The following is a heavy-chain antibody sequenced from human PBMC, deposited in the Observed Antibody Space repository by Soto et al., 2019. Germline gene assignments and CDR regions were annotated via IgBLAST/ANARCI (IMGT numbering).Heavy chain of an antibody. CDR1: GGTFSSYA. D-gene: IGHD4-4*01. Sequence: EASVKVSCKASGGTFSSYAISWVRQAPGQRLEWMGGISPNYGTANYAQKLQGRVTITADTSTSTAYMELRSLRSDDTAVYYCARDRSNNDYWGQGTLVTVSS. V-gene: IGHV1-69*06. J-gene: IGHJ4*02. CDR3: ARDRSNNDY. CDR2: ISPNYGTA.